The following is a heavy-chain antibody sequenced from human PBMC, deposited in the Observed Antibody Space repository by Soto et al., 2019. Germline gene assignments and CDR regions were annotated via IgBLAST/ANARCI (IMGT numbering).Heavy chain of an antibody. CDR2: INPNSGGT. Sequence: ASVKVSCKASGYTFTGYYMHWVRQAPGQGLEWMGWINPNSGGTNYAQKFQGRVTMTRDTSISTAYMELSRLRSDDTAVYYCARDGLEAYYYYGMDVWDQGTTVTVSS. CDR3: ARDGLEAYYYYGMDV. CDR1: GYTFTGYY. V-gene: IGHV1-2*02. D-gene: IGHD3-3*01. J-gene: IGHJ6*02.